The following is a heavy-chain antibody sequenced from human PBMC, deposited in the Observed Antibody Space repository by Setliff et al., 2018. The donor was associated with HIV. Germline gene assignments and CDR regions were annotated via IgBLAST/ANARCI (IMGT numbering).Heavy chain of an antibody. CDR1: GGTFSSYA. D-gene: IGHD4-17*01. CDR3: ARNAGYGDGYFQH. CDR2: IIPISGTV. V-gene: IGHV1-69*05. Sequence: SVKVSCKASGGTFSSYAISWVRQAPGQGLEWMGGIIPISGTVNYAQKFWGRVTITTHESTSTAYMELSSLRSDDTAVYYCARNAGYGDGYFQHWGQGTLVTVSS. J-gene: IGHJ1*01.